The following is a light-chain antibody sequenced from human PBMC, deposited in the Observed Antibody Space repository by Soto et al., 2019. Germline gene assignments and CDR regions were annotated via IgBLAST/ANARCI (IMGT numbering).Light chain of an antibody. Sequence: VLTQPRSVSAAPGQRVTTSCSGNNSNVGNNFVSWYQQFPGTAPKLLIYDTNKLPSGIPDRFSGSKTGTSATLGITGLQTGDEADYYCETWDSGLSAGIFGGGTKVTVL. CDR2: DTN. J-gene: IGLJ2*01. V-gene: IGLV1-51*01. CDR3: ETWDSGLSAGI. CDR1: NSNVGNNF.